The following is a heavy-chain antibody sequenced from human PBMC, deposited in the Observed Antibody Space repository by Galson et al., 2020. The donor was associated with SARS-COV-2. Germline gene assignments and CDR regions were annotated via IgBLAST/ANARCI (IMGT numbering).Heavy chain of an antibody. Sequence: GESLKISCSASGFIFSDYAMHWVRQAPEKGLQYVSAMSSTGGTSFYADSVNGRFTMSRDNSKNTFYLQMTGLRVEDSAFYYCLSYSSTRDNYWGQGTLVTVSS. D-gene: IGHD6-19*01. CDR1: GFIFSDYA. V-gene: IGHV3-64D*09. CDR3: LSYSSTRDNY. CDR2: MSSTGGTS. J-gene: IGHJ4*02.